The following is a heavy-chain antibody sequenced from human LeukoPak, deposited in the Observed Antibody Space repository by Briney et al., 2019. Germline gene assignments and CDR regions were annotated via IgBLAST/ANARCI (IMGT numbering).Heavy chain of an antibody. V-gene: IGHV1-18*01. CDR3: ATDYYDSSGYDNFDY. CDR1: GYTFTSYG. CDR2: ISAYNGNT. Sequence: GASVKVSCKASGYTFTSYGISWVRQAPGQGLEWMGWISAYNGNTNYAQKLQGRVTMTEDTSTDTAYMELSSLRSEDTAVYYCATDYYDSSGYDNFDYWGQGTLVTVSS. J-gene: IGHJ4*02. D-gene: IGHD3-22*01.